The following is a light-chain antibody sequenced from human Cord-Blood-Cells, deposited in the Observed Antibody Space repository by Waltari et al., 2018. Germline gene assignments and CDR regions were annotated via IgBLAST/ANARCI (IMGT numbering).Light chain of an antibody. CDR2: GAS. V-gene: IGKV3-20*01. CDR3: QQYGSSPPLT. CDR1: QSVSSSY. Sequence: EIVLTQSPGTLSLSPGERAPLSCRASQSVSSSYLAWYQQKPGQAPRLLIYGASSRATGIPDRFRGSGSGTDFTLTISRLEPEDFAVYYCQQYGSSPPLTFGGGTKVEIK. J-gene: IGKJ4*01.